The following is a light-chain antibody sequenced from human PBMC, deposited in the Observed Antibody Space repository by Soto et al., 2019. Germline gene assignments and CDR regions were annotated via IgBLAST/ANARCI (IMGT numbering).Light chain of an antibody. V-gene: IGLV2-8*01. CDR2: EVS. Sequence: QSVLTQPPSASGSPGQSVTISCTGTSSDVGGYNYVSWYQQHPGKAPKLMAYEVSKRPSGVPDRFSGSKSGNTASLTVSGLQAEDEADYFCSSYAGSHTFVFGTGTKVTVL. CDR1: SSDVGGYNY. J-gene: IGLJ1*01. CDR3: SSYAGSHTFV.